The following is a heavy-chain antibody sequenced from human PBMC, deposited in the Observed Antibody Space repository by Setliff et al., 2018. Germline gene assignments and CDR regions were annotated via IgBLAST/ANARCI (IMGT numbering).Heavy chain of an antibody. J-gene: IGHJ3*02. Sequence: GASVKVSCKASGYTFTNYYIHWVRQTPGQGLEWMGIINPSGGRLSYAEKFQDRVTMTRDTSTNTVYMDLSSLRDDDTAVYYCVREGSTGENSGCDIWRQETVVTVSS. CDR2: INPSGGRL. D-gene: IGHD3-9*01. V-gene: IGHV1-46*01. CDR3: VREGSTGENSGCDI. CDR1: GYTFTNYY.